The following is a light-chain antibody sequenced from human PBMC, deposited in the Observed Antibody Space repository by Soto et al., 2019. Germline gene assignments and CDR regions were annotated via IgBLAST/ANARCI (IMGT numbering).Light chain of an antibody. CDR3: HHRGNGIT. Sequence: EIVLTQSPATLSLSPGERATLSCRASQSVRRYLAWYQQKPGQAPRLLIYDASTRATGIPARFSGSGSETDFTLTITSLEPEDFAVYYCHHRGNGITFGQGTRLEIK. J-gene: IGKJ5*01. CDR1: QSVRRY. CDR2: DAS. V-gene: IGKV3-11*01.